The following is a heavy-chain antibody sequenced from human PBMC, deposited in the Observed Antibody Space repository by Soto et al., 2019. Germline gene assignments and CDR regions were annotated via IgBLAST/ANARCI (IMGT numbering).Heavy chain of an antibody. D-gene: IGHD4-17*01. CDR1: GGSISSYY. CDR2: IYYSGST. J-gene: IGHJ6*02. CDR3: ARDLTVGTVTNEYYYYYGMDV. V-gene: IGHV4-59*01. Sequence: PSETLSLTCTVSGGSISSYYWSRIRQPPGKGLEWIGYIYYSGSTNYNPSLKSRVNISVDTSKNQFSLKLSSVTAADTAVYYCARDLTVGTVTNEYYYYYGMDVWGQGTTVTV.